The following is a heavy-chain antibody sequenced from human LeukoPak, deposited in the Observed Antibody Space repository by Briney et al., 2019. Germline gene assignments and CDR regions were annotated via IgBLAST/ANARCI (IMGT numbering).Heavy chain of an antibody. J-gene: IGHJ6*03. V-gene: IGHV3-23*01. Sequence: GGSLRLSCAASGFTFSSYAMNWVRQAPGRGLEGVSGFSGSGGTTYYADYVKGRFTISRDNSKNTLYLQMNSLRAEDTAVYYCANGNRCTSPNCLGYYYFYMDVWGKGTTVTVSS. D-gene: IGHD2-8*01. CDR2: FSGSGGTT. CDR1: GFTFSSYA. CDR3: ANGNRCTSPNCLGYYYFYMDV.